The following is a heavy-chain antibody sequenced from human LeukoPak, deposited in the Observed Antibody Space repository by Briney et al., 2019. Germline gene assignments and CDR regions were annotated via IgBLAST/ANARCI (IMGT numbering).Heavy chain of an antibody. V-gene: IGHV1-24*01. CDR2: FDPEDGET. J-gene: IGHJ4*02. D-gene: IGHD6-19*01. Sequence: ASVKVSCKVSGYTLTELSMHWVRQAPGKGLEWMGGFDPEDGETIYAQKFQGRVTMTEDTSTDTAYMELSSLRSEDTAAYYCATANVLGGWYVVSSFDYWGQGTLVTVSS. CDR3: ATANVLGGWYVVSSFDY. CDR1: GYTLTELS.